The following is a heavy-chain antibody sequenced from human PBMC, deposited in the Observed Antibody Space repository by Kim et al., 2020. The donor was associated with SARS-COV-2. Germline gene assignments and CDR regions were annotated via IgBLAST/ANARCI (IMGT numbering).Heavy chain of an antibody. CDR2: ISGGALNK. V-gene: IGHV3-23*01. D-gene: IGHD2-21*01. CDR1: GFTFDTYA. J-gene: IGHJ6*01. Sequence: GGSLRLSCVGSGFTFDTYAMSWVRQAPGKGLEWVSVISGGALNKFYADSVRGRFTISRDNSKNTLYLQMNRLRDEDTALYYCAKMVIMDGYNYFYYYAL. CDR3: AKMVIMDGYNYFYYYAL.